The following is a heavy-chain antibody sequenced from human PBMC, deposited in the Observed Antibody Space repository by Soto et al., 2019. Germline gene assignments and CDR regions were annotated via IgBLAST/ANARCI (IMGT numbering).Heavy chain of an antibody. Sequence: QVQLVESGGGVVQPGRSLRLSCAASGFTFSRYAMHWVRQAPGKGLERVAVISYDGSNKYYADSVKGRLTISRDNSKEQLYLQMNRLKADHPAVYYCARDSNGDYGPVDYYYGMDVWGQGTTVTVSS. J-gene: IGHJ6*02. CDR1: GFTFSRYA. V-gene: IGHV3-30-3*01. CDR3: ARDSNGDYGPVDYYYGMDV. D-gene: IGHD4-17*01. CDR2: ISYDGSNK.